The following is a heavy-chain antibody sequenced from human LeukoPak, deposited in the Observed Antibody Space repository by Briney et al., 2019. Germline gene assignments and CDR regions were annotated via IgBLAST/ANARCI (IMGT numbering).Heavy chain of an antibody. Sequence: GWSVTVSFLSSVLIFRNHPWHEVRQAPGKGGAGVAVISYDGSNKYYADSVKGRFTISRDNSKNTLYLQMNSLRAEDTAVYYCARGRLSSTSCYYYWGQGTLVTVSS. CDR2: ISYDGSNK. V-gene: IGHV3-30*04. CDR3: ARGRLSSTSCYYY. CDR1: VLIFRNHP. D-gene: IGHD2-2*01. J-gene: IGHJ4*02.